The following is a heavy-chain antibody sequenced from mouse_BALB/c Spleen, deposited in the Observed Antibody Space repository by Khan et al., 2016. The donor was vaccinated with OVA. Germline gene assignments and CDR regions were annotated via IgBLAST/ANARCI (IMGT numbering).Heavy chain of an antibody. CDR2: ISSVAYSI. CDR1: GFTFIDYG. V-gene: IGHV5-15*02. CDR3: ARGGFAY. J-gene: IGHJ3*01. Sequence: EVELVESGGGLVQPGGSRKLSCAASGFTFIDYGMAWVRQTPGKGHEWIAFISSVAYSIYYADTVTGRFTISRENAKNTLYLEMSSLRSDDTAMYYCARGGFAYWGQGTLVTVSA.